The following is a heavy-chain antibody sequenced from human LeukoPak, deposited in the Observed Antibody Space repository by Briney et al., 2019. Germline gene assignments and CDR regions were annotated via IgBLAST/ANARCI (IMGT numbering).Heavy chain of an antibody. CDR3: TTCFGVVISDNFDY. J-gene: IGHJ4*02. CDR2: IESKTNGETK. D-gene: IGHD3-3*01. CDR1: GFTFSNTW. V-gene: IGHV3-15*04. Sequence: PGGSLRLSCAASGFTFSNTWMNWVRQAPGKGLEWVGRIESKTNGETKDYAAPVKGRFTISRDDSKNSLYLQMNNLKTEDTAVYYCTTCFGVVISDNFDYWGQGALVTVSS.